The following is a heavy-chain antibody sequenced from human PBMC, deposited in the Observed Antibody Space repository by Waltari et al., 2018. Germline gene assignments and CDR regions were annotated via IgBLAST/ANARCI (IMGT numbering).Heavy chain of an antibody. D-gene: IGHD7-27*01. CDR2: IESDESRT. CDR3: VRDEPGDGLDY. CDR1: GFTFSTYW. V-gene: IGHV3-74*03. Sequence: EVQLVESGGALVKPGGSLRLSCATSGFTFSTYWMHWVRQAPGKGLMWVAHIESDESRTTYAESVKGRFTISRDNAKNTVYLQMNSLRDDDTAVYYCVRDEPGDGLDYWGQGTLVTVSS. J-gene: IGHJ4*02.